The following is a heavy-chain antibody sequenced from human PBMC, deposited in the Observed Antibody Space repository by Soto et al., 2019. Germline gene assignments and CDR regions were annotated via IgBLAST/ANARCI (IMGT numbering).Heavy chain of an antibody. J-gene: IGHJ5*02. CDR1: GFTFSGSA. D-gene: IGHD2-2*01. CDR2: IRSKANSYAT. CDR3: TRLRYCSSTSCYEWFDP. V-gene: IGHV3-73*02. Sequence: EVQLVESGGGLVQPGGSLKLSCAASGFTFSGSAMHWVRQASGKGLEWVGRIRSKANSYATAYAASVKGRFTISRDDSKNTAYLQMNSLKTEDTAVYYCTRLRYCSSTSCYEWFDPWGQGTLVTVSS.